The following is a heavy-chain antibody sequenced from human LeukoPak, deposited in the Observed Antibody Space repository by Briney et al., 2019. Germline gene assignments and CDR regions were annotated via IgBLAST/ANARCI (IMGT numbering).Heavy chain of an antibody. J-gene: IGHJ4*02. CDR1: GSSISSGDYY. Sequence: SETLSLTCTVSGSSISSGDYYWSWIRQPPGKGLEWIGYIYYSGSTYYNPSLKSRVTISVDTSKNQFSLKLSSVTAADTAVYYCASITMVRGVNYWGQGTLVTVSS. V-gene: IGHV4-30-4*08. D-gene: IGHD3-10*01. CDR3: ASITMVRGVNY. CDR2: IYYSGST.